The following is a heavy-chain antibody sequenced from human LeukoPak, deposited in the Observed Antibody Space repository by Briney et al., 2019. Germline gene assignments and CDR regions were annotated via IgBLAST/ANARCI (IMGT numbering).Heavy chain of an antibody. J-gene: IGHJ4*02. CDR1: GGSFSGYY. Sequence: SETLSLTCAVYGGSFSGYYWSWIRQPPGKGLEWIVETNHSASTNYNPSLNSRVTISVDTSNTQFSLMLSSVTAADTAVYYCERRNVLGGTRGLDYWGQGTLVTVSS. D-gene: IGHD1-26*01. CDR2: TNHSAST. V-gene: IGHV4-34*01. CDR3: ERRNVLGGTRGLDY.